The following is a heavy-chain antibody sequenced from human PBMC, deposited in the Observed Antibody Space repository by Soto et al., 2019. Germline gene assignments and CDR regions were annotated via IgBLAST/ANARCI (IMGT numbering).Heavy chain of an antibody. V-gene: IGHV2-5*01. J-gene: IGHJ5*02. D-gene: IGHD4-17*01. CDR1: GFSFNTDGRG. CDR2: IYWNDDK. CDR3: AHRGYGDYPRDNWFDP. Sequence: QITLKESGPTLVKPTQALTLTCSFSGFSFNTDGRGVGWIRQPPGKALEWLALIYWNDDKRFSPSLKSRLTITKDTSKNQVVLTMTNMDPVDTATYYCAHRGYGDYPRDNWFDPWGQGTLVTVSS.